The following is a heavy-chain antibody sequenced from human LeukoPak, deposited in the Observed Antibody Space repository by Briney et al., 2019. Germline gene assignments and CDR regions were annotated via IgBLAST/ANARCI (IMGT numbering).Heavy chain of an antibody. CDR2: ISSSSSTI. CDR3: ARVHDSGSFYNRRHKYYFDY. J-gene: IGHJ4*02. Sequence: GGSLRLSCAASGFIVSGYNMNWVRQAPGKGLEWVSYISSSSSTIYYADSVKGRFTISRDNAKNSLYLQMNSLRAEDTAVYYCARVHDSGSFYNRRHKYYFDYWGQGTLVTVSS. D-gene: IGHD3-10*01. V-gene: IGHV3-48*01. CDR1: GFIVSGYN.